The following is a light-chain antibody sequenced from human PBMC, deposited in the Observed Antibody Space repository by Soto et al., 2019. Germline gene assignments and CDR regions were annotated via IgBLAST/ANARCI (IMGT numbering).Light chain of an antibody. CDR3: HQRSNLPFLT. Sequence: IVMTAYPATLSVSPAERATLSCSASQSVSSNLAWYQQKPGQAPRLLIYDASNRATGIPARFSGSGSGTDFTLTISSLEPEDFAVYYCHQRSNLPFLTFGRGTKVDIK. CDR2: DAS. V-gene: IGKV3-11*01. J-gene: IGKJ4*01. CDR1: QSVSSN.